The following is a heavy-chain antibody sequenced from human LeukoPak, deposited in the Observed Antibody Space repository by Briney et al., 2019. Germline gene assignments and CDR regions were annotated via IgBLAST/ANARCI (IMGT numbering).Heavy chain of an antibody. CDR3: ARDILPSYSGYDRTLPDY. CDR1: GYTFTSYY. D-gene: IGHD5-12*01. J-gene: IGHJ4*02. CDR2: INPNGGST. Sequence: ASVKVSCKASGYTFTSYYMHWVRQAPGQGLEWMGIINPNGGSTSYAQKFQGRVTMTRDTSTSTVYMELSSLRSEDTAVYFCARDILPSYSGYDRTLPDYWGQGTLVIVSS. V-gene: IGHV1-46*01.